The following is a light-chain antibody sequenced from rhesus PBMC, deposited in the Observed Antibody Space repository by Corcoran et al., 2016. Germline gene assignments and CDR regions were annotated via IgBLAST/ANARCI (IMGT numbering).Light chain of an antibody. CDR2: AAS. V-gene: IGKV1S12*01. CDR1: QNIYSD. J-gene: IGKJ1*01. CDR3: QHYYDNPRT. Sequence: DIQMTQSPSALSASVGDRVTISCRASQNIYSDLAWYQQKPGKAPKLLIYAASSLQTGITSRFSGSGSGTDFTLTISSLQPEDSAAYYCQHYYDNPRTFGQGTKVEIK.